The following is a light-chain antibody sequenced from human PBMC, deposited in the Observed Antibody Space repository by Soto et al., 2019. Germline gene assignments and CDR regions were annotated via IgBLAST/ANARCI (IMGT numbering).Light chain of an antibody. CDR3: QQRSNWPVT. J-gene: IGKJ1*01. CDR1: QSVSRY. CDR2: DAS. V-gene: IGKV3-11*01. Sequence: EIVLTQSPGTLSLSPGQRATLSCRTSQSVSRYLAWYQQKPGQAPRLLIYDASTRATGISARFSGSASGTDFTLTISSLESEDFAVYYCQQRSNWPVTFGQGTKVEVK.